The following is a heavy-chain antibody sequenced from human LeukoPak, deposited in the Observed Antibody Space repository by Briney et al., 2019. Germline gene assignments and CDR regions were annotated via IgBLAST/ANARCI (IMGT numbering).Heavy chain of an antibody. D-gene: IGHD5-18*01. J-gene: IGHJ4*02. CDR3: AREHPTEYSYGSGLLDY. CDR2: INPSGGST. V-gene: IGHV1-46*01. Sequence: ASVKVSCKASGYTFTSYYMHWVRQAPGQGLEWMGIINPSGGSTSYAQKFQGRVTMTRDMSTSTVYMELSSLRSEDTAVYYCAREHPTEYSYGSGLLDYWGQGTLVTVSS. CDR1: GYTFTSYY.